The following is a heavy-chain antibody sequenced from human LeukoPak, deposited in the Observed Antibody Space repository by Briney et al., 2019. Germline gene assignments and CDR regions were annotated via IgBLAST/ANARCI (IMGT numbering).Heavy chain of an antibody. Sequence: GGSLRLSCAASGFTFSSYEMNWVRQAPGKGLEWVSYISSCGSTIYYADSVKGRFTISRDNAKNSLYLQMNSLRAEDTAIYYCAKDGNSGWSYFDYWGQGALVTVSS. J-gene: IGHJ4*02. CDR1: GFTFSSYE. D-gene: IGHD6-19*01. CDR2: ISSCGSTI. CDR3: AKDGNSGWSYFDY. V-gene: IGHV3-48*03.